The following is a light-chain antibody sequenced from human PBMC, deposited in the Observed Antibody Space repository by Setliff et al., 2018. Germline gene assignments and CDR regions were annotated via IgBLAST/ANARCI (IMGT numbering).Light chain of an antibody. CDR2: DND. V-gene: IGLV1-44*01. Sequence: QSVLTQPPSASGTPGQRVTISCSGSSSNIGSNTVHWFQQLPGTAPKVLIYDNDQRPSGVPDRFSGSKSGTSASLAISGLQSEDEADYYCAAWHDSLNGYVFGTGTKVTVL. CDR3: AAWHDSLNGYV. CDR1: SSNIGSNT. J-gene: IGLJ1*01.